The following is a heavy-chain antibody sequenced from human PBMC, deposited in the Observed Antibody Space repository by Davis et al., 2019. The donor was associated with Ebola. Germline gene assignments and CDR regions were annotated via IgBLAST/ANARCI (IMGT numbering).Heavy chain of an antibody. V-gene: IGHV3-7*03. CDR2: IKQDGSDR. CDR1: GFTFSSYA. CDR3: ATDSPFDF. Sequence: GESLKISCAASGFTFSSYAMSWVRQAPGKGLEWVANIKQDGSDRFYVDSVKGRFTISRDNARNSVYLQMTNLRVDDTAVYYCATDSPFDFWGQGTMVIVSS. J-gene: IGHJ3*01.